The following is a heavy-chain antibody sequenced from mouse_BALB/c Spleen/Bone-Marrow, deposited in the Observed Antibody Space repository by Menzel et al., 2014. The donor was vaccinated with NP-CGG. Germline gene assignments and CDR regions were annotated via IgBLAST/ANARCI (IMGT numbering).Heavy chain of an antibody. Sequence: EVQLQQSGPELVKPGASVKMSCKASGYTFTCYIMHWVKQKPGQGLEWIGYINPYNDGTKYNEKFKGKATLTSDKSSSTAYMELSSLTSEDSAVYYCARRWLPYAMDYWGQGTSVTVSS. CDR1: GYTFTCYI. V-gene: IGHV1-14*01. CDR2: INPYNDGT. J-gene: IGHJ4*01. D-gene: IGHD2-3*01. CDR3: ARRWLPYAMDY.